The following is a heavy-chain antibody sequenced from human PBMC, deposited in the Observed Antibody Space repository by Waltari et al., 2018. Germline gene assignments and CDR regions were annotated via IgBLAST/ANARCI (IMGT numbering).Heavy chain of an antibody. V-gene: IGHV4-39*01. J-gene: IGHJ6*03. D-gene: IGHD6-13*01. CDR1: GGSISSSSYY. CDR3: ARLSLIAAAKNYYYYMDV. Sequence: QLQLQESGPGLVKPSETLSLTCTVSGGSISSSSYYWGWIRQPPGKGLEWIGSIYYSGSTYYNPSLKSRVTISVDTSKNQFSLKLGSVTAADTAVYYCARLSLIAAAKNYYYYMDVWGKGTTVTVSS. CDR2: IYYSGST.